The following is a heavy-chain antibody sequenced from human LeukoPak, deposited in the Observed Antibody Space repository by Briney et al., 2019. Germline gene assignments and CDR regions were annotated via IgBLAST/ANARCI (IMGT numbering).Heavy chain of an antibody. CDR3: ARVLSYYGMDG. Sequence: PGGSPRVSCAAPGVTSCSYEMSWVRQAPGEGLEWITYISSSGSTIYYADSVKGRFTISRDNAKNSLYLQMNSLRAEDTAVYYCARVLSYYGMDGWGQGTTVTVSS. CDR1: GVTSCSYE. CDR2: ISSSGSTI. J-gene: IGHJ6*02. V-gene: IGHV3-48*03.